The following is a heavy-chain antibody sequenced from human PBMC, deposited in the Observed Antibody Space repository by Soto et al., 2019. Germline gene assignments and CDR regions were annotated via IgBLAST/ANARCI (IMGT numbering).Heavy chain of an antibody. Sequence: QVQLVESGGGVVQPGRSLRLSCAASGFTFSSYAMHWVRQAPGKGLEWVAVISYDGSNKYYADSVKGRFTISRDNSKNTLYLQMNSLRAEDTAAYYCARGHNLDAFDIWGQGTMVTVSS. D-gene: IGHD1-1*01. CDR2: ISYDGSNK. CDR3: ARGHNLDAFDI. CDR1: GFTFSSYA. J-gene: IGHJ3*02. V-gene: IGHV3-30-3*01.